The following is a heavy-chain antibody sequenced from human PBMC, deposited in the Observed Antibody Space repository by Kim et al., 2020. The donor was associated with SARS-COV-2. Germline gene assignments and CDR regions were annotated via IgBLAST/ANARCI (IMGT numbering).Heavy chain of an antibody. J-gene: IGHJ3*02. CDR2: IWYDGSNK. V-gene: IGHV3-33*01. D-gene: IGHD6-19*01. CDR3: ASLTGYSSGWYVVDAFDI. CDR1: GFTFSSYG. Sequence: GGSLRLSCAASGFTFSSYGMHWVRQAPGKGLEWVAVIWYDGSNKYYADSVKGRFTISRDNSKNTLYLQMNSLRAEDTAVYYCASLTGYSSGWYVVDAFDIWGQGTMVTVSS.